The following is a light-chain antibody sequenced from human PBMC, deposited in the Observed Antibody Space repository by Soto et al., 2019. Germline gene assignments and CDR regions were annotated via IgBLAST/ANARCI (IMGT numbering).Light chain of an antibody. CDR3: QQYHNWPT. CDR2: GAS. J-gene: IGKJ1*01. Sequence: EIVMTQSPATLSVSPGERATLSCRARQSVSSNLAWYQQKPGQAPRLLIYGASTRATGIPARFSGSRSGTDFTLTISSLQSEDFAVYYCQQYHNWPTFGQGTKVDIK. CDR1: QSVSSN. V-gene: IGKV3-15*01.